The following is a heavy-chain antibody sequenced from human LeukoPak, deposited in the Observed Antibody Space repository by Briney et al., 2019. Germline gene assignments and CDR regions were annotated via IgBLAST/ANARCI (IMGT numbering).Heavy chain of an antibody. CDR2: IYYSGST. D-gene: IGHD3-10*01. CDR3: ARGNGRGGGYYGVPRAFDI. J-gene: IGHJ3*02. V-gene: IGHV4-59*12. CDR1: GGSMNYYY. Sequence: SETLSLTCTVSGGSMNYYYWGWVRQPPGKGLEWIGYIYYSGSTNYNPSLKSRVTISVDTSKNQFSPKLSSVTAADTAVYYCARGNGRGGGYYGVPRAFDIWGQGTMVTVSS.